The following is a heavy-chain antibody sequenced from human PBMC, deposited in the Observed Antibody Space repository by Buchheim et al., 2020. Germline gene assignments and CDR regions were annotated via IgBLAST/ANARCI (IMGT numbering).Heavy chain of an antibody. V-gene: IGHV3-23*01. J-gene: IGHJ4*02. D-gene: IGHD3-3*01. CDR3: AKDLVNRPFAGFWIG. CDR1: GFTFSIYT. Sequence: EVQLLESGGGLVQPGGSLRLSCAASGFTFSIYTMSWVRQAPGKGLEWVSGISGDGGSTYYADSVKGRFTISRDNSKNTLYLQMDSLRAEDTALYYCAKDLVNRPFAGFWIGWGQGTL. CDR2: ISGDGGST.